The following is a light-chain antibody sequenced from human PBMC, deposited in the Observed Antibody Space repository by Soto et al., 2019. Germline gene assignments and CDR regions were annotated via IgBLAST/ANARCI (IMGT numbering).Light chain of an antibody. CDR1: QSVSSSY. J-gene: IGKJ5*01. CDR2: GAS. CDR3: QQYNNWPIT. V-gene: IGKV3-20*01. Sequence: EIVLTQSPGTLSLSPGERATLSCRASQSVSSSYLAWYQQKPGQAPRLLIYGASSRATGIPDRFSGSGSGTEFALTISSLQSEDFAVYYCQQYNNWPITFGQGTRLEI.